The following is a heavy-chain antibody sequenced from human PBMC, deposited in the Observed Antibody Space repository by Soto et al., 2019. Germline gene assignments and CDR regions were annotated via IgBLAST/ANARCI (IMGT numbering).Heavy chain of an antibody. Sequence: PSETLSLTCTVSGGSISSYYWSWIRQPPGKGLEWIGYIYYSGSTNYNPSLKSRVTISVDTSKNQFSLKLSPVTAADTAVYYCATNQLPLHYFDYWGQGTLVTVSS. V-gene: IGHV4-59*01. J-gene: IGHJ4*02. CDR2: IYYSGST. D-gene: IGHD2-2*01. CDR3: ATNQLPLHYFDY. CDR1: GGSISSYY.